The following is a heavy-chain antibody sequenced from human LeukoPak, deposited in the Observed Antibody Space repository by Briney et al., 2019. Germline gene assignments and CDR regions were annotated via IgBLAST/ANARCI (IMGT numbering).Heavy chain of an antibody. D-gene: IGHD4-17*01. Sequence: SETLSLTCTVSGGSISSSSYYWGWIRQPPGKGLEWIGSIYYSGSTYYNPSLKSRVTISVDTSKNQFFLKLSSVTAADTAVYYCARRSGTTVTTRYFDYWGQGTLVTVSS. CDR1: GGSISSSSYY. V-gene: IGHV4-39*01. J-gene: IGHJ4*02. CDR3: ARRSGTTVTTRYFDY. CDR2: IYYSGST.